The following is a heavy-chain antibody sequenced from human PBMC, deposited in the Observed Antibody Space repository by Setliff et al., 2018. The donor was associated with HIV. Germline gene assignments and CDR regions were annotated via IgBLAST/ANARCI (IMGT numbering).Heavy chain of an antibody. J-gene: IGHJ4*02. Sequence: PSETLSLTCTVPGGSISSGYYYWSWIRQHPGKGLEWIGYIYYSGNPFYNPSLRSRVTISLDTSKNQFSLKLSSVTAADTAVYYCARGFDYAQRPPLYYFDYWGQGTLVTVS. CDR3: ARGFDYAQRPPLYYFDY. CDR2: IYYSGNP. V-gene: IGHV4-31*03. D-gene: IGHD2-2*01. CDR1: GGSISSGYYY.